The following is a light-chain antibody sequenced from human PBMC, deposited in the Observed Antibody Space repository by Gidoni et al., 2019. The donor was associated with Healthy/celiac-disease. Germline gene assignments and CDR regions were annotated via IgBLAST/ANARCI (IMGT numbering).Light chain of an antibody. Sequence: QSALTQPPSASVSPGQSVTISCTGTSSDVGGYNYVSWYQQHPGKAPKLMIYEVSKRPSGVPDRFSGSKSGNTASLTVSGLQAEDEADYYCSSYAGSNHYVFGTGTKVTVL. CDR2: EVS. V-gene: IGLV2-8*01. CDR3: SSYAGSNHYV. J-gene: IGLJ1*01. CDR1: SSDVGGYNY.